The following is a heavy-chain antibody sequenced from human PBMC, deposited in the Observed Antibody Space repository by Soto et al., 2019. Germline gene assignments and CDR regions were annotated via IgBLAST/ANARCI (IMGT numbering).Heavy chain of an antibody. J-gene: IGHJ5*02. CDR1: GFTFRRHG. CDR2: IWDDGSET. V-gene: IGHV3-33*01. D-gene: IGHD3-22*01. CDR3: ARDPQINSDTSGYVGS. Sequence: GGSLRLSCTASGFTFRRHGMHWFRQAPGKGLEWVAVIWDDGSETRYADSVRGRFTVSRDNSKNTLFLQMSSLRAEDTAVYYCARDPQINSDTSGYVGSWGPGTLVTVSS.